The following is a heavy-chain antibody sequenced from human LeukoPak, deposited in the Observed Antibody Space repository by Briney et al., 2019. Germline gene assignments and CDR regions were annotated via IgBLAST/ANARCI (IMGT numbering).Heavy chain of an antibody. CDR3: AKDPGIAVAGTLPNWFDP. J-gene: IGHJ5*02. Sequence: PGGSLRLSCAASGFTFSSYAMSWVRQAPGKGLEWVSAISGSGGSTYYADSVKGRFTISRDNSKNTLYLQMNSLRAEDTAVYYCAKDPGIAVAGTLPNWFDPWGQGTLVTVSS. V-gene: IGHV3-23*01. CDR2: ISGSGGST. D-gene: IGHD6-19*01. CDR1: GFTFSSYA.